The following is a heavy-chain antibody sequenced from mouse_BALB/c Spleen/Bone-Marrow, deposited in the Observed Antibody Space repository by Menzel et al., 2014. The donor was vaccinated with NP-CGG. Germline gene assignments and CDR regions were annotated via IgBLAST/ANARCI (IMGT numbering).Heavy chain of an antibody. Sequence: EVMLVESGGGLVQPGGSMKLSCVASGLTFSNYWMNWVRQSPEKGLEWVAEIRLKSNNYATHYAESVKGRFTISRDDSKSSVYLQMKNLRAEDTGIYYCTVPFGPGFDYWGQGTTLTVSS. CDR3: TVPFGPGFDY. J-gene: IGHJ2*01. V-gene: IGHV6-6*02. CDR2: IRLKSNNYAT. CDR1: GLTFSNYW.